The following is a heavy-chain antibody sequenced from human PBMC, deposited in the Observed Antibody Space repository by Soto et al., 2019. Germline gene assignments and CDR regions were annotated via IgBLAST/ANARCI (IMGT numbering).Heavy chain of an antibody. J-gene: IGHJ6*02. CDR2: IYHSGST. CDR3: ASRSGGSWYYYYGMDV. CDR1: GGSISSSNW. D-gene: IGHD6-13*01. V-gene: IGHV4-4*02. Sequence: QVQLQESGPGLVKPSGTLSLTCAVSGGSISSSNWWSWVRQPPGKGLEWIGEIYHSGSTNYNPSLKSRVTISVDKSNNQFSLKLSSVTAADTAVYYCASRSGGSWYYYYGMDVWGQGTTVTVSS.